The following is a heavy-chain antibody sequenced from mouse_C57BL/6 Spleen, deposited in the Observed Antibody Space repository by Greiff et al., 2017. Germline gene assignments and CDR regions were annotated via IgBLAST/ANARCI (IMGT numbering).Heavy chain of an antibody. CDR3: AGLLRGFAY. V-gene: IGHV1-82*01. CDR2: IYPGDGDT. CDR1: GYAFSSSW. D-gene: IGHD1-1*01. Sequence: VKLMEPGPELVKPGASVKISCKASGYAFSSSWMNWVKQRPGKGLEWIGQIYPGDGDTNYNGKFKGKATLTADKSSSTAYMQLSSLTSEDSAVYFCAGLLRGFAYWGQGTLVTVSA. J-gene: IGHJ3*01.